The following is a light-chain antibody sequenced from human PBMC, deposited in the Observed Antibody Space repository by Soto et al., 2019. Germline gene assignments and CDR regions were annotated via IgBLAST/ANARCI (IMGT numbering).Light chain of an antibody. Sequence: DIQMTQSPSSLSASVGDRVTITCRASQSISSYLNWNQQKPGKAPNLLIYAASTLQSGVPSRLSGSGSGTDFTLTISTLQPEDFATYYCQQSYSTPHTFGQGTKVEIK. CDR3: QQSYSTPHT. CDR2: AAS. V-gene: IGKV1-39*01. CDR1: QSISSY. J-gene: IGKJ1*01.